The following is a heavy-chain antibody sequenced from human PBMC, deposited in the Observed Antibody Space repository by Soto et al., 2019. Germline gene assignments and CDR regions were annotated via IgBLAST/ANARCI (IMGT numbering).Heavy chain of an antibody. CDR2: IIPGFDTT. D-gene: IGHD5-18*01. J-gene: IGHJ6*02. CDR3: ARDQGLFVHTGMVIDYCGMDV. CDR1: GGTFTSYA. Sequence: QVHLVQSGAEVRKPGSSVKVSCTTSGGTFTSYAVSWVRQVPGQGLQWMGGIIPGFDTTFYAQKFQGRVTITADESTNSAYMELRGLRSEDTAVYYCARDQGLFVHTGMVIDYCGMDVWGPGTTVTVSS. V-gene: IGHV1-69*01.